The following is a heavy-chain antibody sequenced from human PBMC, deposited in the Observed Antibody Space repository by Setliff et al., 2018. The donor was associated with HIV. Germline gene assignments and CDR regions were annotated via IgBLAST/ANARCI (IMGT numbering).Heavy chain of an antibody. J-gene: IGHJ4*02. D-gene: IGHD3-22*01. CDR2: VSPSSIVT. CDR3: AKPTSGYYPRPFDL. V-gene: IGHV3-23*01. CDR1: GFAFSTFG. Sequence: GGSLRLSCAASGFAFSTFGMNWVRQTPEKGLEWVSAVSPSSIVTYYADSVKGRFTVSRDDSKNMLFLQMNGLGPEDTAIYYCAKPTSGYYPRPFDLWGQGTMVTVSS.